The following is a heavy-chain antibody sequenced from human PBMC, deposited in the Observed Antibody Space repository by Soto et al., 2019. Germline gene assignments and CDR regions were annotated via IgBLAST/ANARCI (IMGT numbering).Heavy chain of an antibody. CDR2: INAYNGNT. Sequence: ASVKVSCKASGYTFTSYAMHWVRQAPGQGLEWMGWINAYNGNTNYAQNLQGRVTLTTDTSTSTAYMELRSLRSNDTAVYYCAMVDVYVTPSPQDVWGQGTTVTVS. CDR1: GYTFTSYA. J-gene: IGHJ6*02. V-gene: IGHV1-18*01. CDR3: AMVDVYVTPSPQDV. D-gene: IGHD3-16*01.